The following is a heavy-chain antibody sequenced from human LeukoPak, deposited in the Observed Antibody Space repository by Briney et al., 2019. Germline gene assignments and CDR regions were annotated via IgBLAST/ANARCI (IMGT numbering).Heavy chain of an antibody. CDR3: GSANYMPSLKSRVTISIDTSKNQFSLMLSSVTAADTAVYYCARWYYDILTGYYVHFDY. J-gene: IGHJ4*02. CDR2: IFYGGTA. Sequence: SLSLALTRGVSVGSLYGHYWTWLPQSPGQGRKSLRCIFYGGTANSHPSLSGLVTISMEASKNPSPRVLRYAAPPHPAVFYCGSANYMPSLKSRVTISIDTSKNQFSLMLSSVTAADTAVYYCARWYYDILTGYYVHFDYWGQGILVTVSS. V-gene: IGHV4-59*07. CDR1: VGSLYGHY. D-gene: IGHD3-10*01.